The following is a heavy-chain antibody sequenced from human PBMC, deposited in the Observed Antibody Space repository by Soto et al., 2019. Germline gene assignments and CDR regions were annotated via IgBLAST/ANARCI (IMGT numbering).Heavy chain of an antibody. J-gene: IGHJ4*02. V-gene: IGHV3-23*01. D-gene: IGHD6-13*01. CDR1: GFTFSNYA. CDR2: ISGSGGST. CDR3: AKDQGSSWYEIDY. Sequence: EVQLLESGGGLVQPGGSLRLSCAASGFTFSNYAVTWVRQAPGKGLEWVSTISGSGGSTYYADSVKGRFTISRDNSKNPLYMQRHSLRAEDPAVYDCAKDQGSSWYEIDYWGQGTLVTVSS.